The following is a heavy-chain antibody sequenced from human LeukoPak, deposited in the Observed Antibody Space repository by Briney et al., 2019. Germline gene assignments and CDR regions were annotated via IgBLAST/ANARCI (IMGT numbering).Heavy chain of an antibody. CDR3: ARLIIAAAVYWFDP. D-gene: IGHD6-13*01. CDR1: GGSISSYY. J-gene: IGHJ5*02. V-gene: IGHV4-59*08. CDR2: IYYSGST. Sequence: PSETLSLTCTVSGGSISSYYWSWIRRPPGKGLEWIGYIYYSGSTNYNPSLKSRVTISVDTSKNQFSLKLSSVTAADTAVYYCARLIIAAAVYWFDPWGQGTLVTVSS.